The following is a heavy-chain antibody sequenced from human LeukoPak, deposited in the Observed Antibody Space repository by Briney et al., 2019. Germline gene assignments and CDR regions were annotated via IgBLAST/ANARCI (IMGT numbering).Heavy chain of an antibody. J-gene: IGHJ4*02. Sequence: GGSLRLSCAASGFTVSSNYMTWVRQAPGKGLEWVSVVYTGGSTYSADSVKGRFTISRDNSKNTLYLQMNSLRAEDTAVYYCARGLAAASLYFDYWGQGTLVTVSS. D-gene: IGHD6-13*01. CDR1: GFTVSSNY. CDR3: ARGLAAASLYFDY. CDR2: VYTGGST. V-gene: IGHV3-53*01.